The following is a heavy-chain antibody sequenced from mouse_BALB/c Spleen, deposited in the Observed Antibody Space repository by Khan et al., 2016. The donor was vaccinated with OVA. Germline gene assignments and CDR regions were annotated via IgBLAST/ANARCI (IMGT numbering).Heavy chain of an antibody. CDR2: INPGNGYP. CDR1: GYTFTSYN. CDR3: TRCGAWATMFSCFAY. V-gene: IGHV1S81*02. J-gene: IGHJ3*01. D-gene: IGHD1-1*02. Sequence: QVQLQQSGAELVKPGASLKLSCKASGYTFTSYNMYWVKQRPGQGLEWMGGINPGNGYPNFNENFKRRATLTVDTSSSTAYMKLRALTYEDSALFSGTRCGAWATMFSCFAYWGQGTLVTVSA.